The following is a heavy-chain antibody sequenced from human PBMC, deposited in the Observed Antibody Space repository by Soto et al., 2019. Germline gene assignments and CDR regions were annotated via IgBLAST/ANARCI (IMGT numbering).Heavy chain of an antibody. CDR1: GFTFDDYA. Sequence: GGSLRLSCAASGFTFDDYAMHWVRQAPGKGLEWVSLISGDGGSTYYADSVKGRFTISRDNSKNSLYLQMNSLRTEDTALYYCVILAAAEAFDIWGQGTMVTVSS. D-gene: IGHD6-13*01. CDR3: VILAAAEAFDI. CDR2: ISGDGGST. J-gene: IGHJ3*02. V-gene: IGHV3-43*02.